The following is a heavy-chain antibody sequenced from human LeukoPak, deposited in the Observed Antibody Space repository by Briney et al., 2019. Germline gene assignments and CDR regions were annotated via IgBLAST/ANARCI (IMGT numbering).Heavy chain of an antibody. Sequence: SETLSLTCTVSGYSIRNGYNWGWIRLSPGKGLEWLGSIYQSGSTYDNPSLKSRVTLSIDTSKNQFSLKLTAVTAADTAVYYCASTLYDSSGYYYPATLGNWGQGTLVTVSS. CDR1: GYSIRNGYN. V-gene: IGHV4-38-2*02. J-gene: IGHJ4*02. CDR2: IYQSGST. D-gene: IGHD3-22*01. CDR3: ASTLYDSSGYYYPATLGN.